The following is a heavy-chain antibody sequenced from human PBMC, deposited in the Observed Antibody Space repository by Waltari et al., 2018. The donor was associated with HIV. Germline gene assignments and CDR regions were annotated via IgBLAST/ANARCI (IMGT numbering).Heavy chain of an antibody. CDR2: IYYSGST. Sequence: LQLQESGPGLVKPSETLSITCTVAGGLITSGSYPWGWIRQPPGLGLEWFGTIYYSGSTYYNPSLKSRVTMSVDTSKKQFSMKLSSVTAADTAVYYCARHVVGESPFYFDFWGQGTLVTVSS. V-gene: IGHV4-39*01. D-gene: IGHD2-21*01. CDR3: ARHVVGESPFYFDF. J-gene: IGHJ4*02. CDR1: GGLITSGSYP.